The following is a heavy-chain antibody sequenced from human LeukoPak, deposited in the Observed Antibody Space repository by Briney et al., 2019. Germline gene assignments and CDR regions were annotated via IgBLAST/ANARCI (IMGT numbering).Heavy chain of an antibody. CDR2: ISSSSFKI. Sequence: PGGSLRLSCAASEFTFVRYAMNWVRQAPGKGLEWVSYISSSSFKIGYADYVKGRFTISRDNSKNSLYLQMDSLRVEDTAVYYCVRDPSYGSSWYYYMDVWGKGTTVTVSS. CDR3: VRDPSYGSSWYYYMDV. V-gene: IGHV3-48*03. J-gene: IGHJ6*03. CDR1: EFTFVRYA. D-gene: IGHD6-13*01.